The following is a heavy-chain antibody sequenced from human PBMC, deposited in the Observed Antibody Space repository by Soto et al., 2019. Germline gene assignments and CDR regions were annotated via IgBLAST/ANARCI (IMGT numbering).Heavy chain of an antibody. D-gene: IGHD3-22*01. CDR3: ARGRTNYYDRSGNPAGSDY. J-gene: IGHJ4*02. V-gene: IGHV3-53*01. Sequence: PGGSLRLSCAASGLSVSSNYMSWVRQAPGKGLEWVSVIYSGGSTYYADSVKGRFTISRDNSKNTLYLQMNSLRVEDTAVYYCARGRTNYYDRSGNPAGSDYWGQGTLVTVSS. CDR1: GLSVSSNY. CDR2: IYSGGST.